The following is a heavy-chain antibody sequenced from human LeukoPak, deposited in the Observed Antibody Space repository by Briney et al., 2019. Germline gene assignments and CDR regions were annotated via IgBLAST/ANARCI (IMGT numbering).Heavy chain of an antibody. V-gene: IGHV3-11*04. Sequence: GGSLRLSCAASGFTFSDYYMSWIRQAPGKGLEWVSYISSSGSTIYYADSVKGRFTISRDNAKNSLYLQMNSLRAEDTAVYYCARYAEYDFWSGYYEAAYYFDYWGQGTLVTVSS. D-gene: IGHD3-3*01. CDR2: ISSSGSTI. CDR3: ARYAEYDFWSGYYEAAYYFDY. CDR1: GFTFSDYY. J-gene: IGHJ4*02.